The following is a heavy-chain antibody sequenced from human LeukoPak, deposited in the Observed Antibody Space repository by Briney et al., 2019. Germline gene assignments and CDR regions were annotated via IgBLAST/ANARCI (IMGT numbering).Heavy chain of an antibody. J-gene: IGHJ4*02. D-gene: IGHD5-12*01. V-gene: IGHV1-2*02. Sequence: SVKVSCKASGYTFTSYGISWVRQAPGQGLEWMGWINPNSGGTNYAQKFQGRVTMTRDTSISTAYMELSRLRSDDTAVYYCARDLGDIVATVFDYWGQGTLVTVSS. CDR3: ARDLGDIVATVFDY. CDR1: GYTFTSYG. CDR2: INPNSGGT.